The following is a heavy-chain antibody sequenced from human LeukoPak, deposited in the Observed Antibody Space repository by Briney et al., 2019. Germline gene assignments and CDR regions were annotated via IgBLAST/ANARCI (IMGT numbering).Heavy chain of an antibody. J-gene: IGHJ4*02. Sequence: SVKVSCKASGYIVTDYYMHWVRQAPGQGLEWMGGIIPIFGTANYAQKFQGRVTITADESTSTAYMELSSLRSEDTAVYYCARDGKGQIQPQVLFHYWGQGTLVTVSS. V-gene: IGHV1-69*13. CDR1: GYIVTDYY. D-gene: IGHD5-18*01. CDR2: IIPIFGTA. CDR3: ARDGKGQIQPQVLFHY.